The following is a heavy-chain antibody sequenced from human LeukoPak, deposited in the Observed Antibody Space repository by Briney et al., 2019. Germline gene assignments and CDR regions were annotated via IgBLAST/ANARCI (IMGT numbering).Heavy chain of an antibody. CDR2: IYYSGST. Sequence: SETLSLTCTVSGGSISSYYWSWIRQPPGKGLEWIGYIYYSGSTNYNPSLKSRVTISVDTSKNQFSLKLSSVTAADTAVYYCARTTYVLASPVLFDIWGQGTMVTVSS. CDR3: ARTTYVLASPVLFDI. J-gene: IGHJ3*02. D-gene: IGHD3-16*01. V-gene: IGHV4-59*01. CDR1: GGSISSYY.